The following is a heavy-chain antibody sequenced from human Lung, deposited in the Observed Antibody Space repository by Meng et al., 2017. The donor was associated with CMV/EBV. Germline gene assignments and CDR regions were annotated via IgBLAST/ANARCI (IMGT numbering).Heavy chain of an antibody. D-gene: IGHD1-26*01. CDR2: INPKSGGT. CDR1: GYIFTDYF. Sequence: SVXVSXKASGYIFTDYFLHWVRQAPGQGLEWMGWINPKSGGTKYAQKFEGRVTMTRDTSITTAYMELTRLRYDDTAVYYCARQGFAQGGSRSWNNRFDPWGQGTXVTVSS. CDR3: ARQGFAQGGSRSWNNRFDP. J-gene: IGHJ5*02. V-gene: IGHV1-2*02.